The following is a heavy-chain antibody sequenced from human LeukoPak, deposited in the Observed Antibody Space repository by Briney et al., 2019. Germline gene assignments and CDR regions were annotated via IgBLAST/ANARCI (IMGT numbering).Heavy chain of an antibody. J-gene: IGHJ4*02. Sequence: GGSVRLSCAASGFTFSSYGMNWVRQAPGKRLEWVSYISSSSSTIYYADSVKGRFTISRDDAKNSLYLQMNSLRAEDTAVYYCARDRGVATWYFDYWGQGTLVTVSS. CDR3: ARDRGVATWYFDY. D-gene: IGHD2-15*01. CDR2: ISSSSSTI. V-gene: IGHV3-48*01. CDR1: GFTFSSYG.